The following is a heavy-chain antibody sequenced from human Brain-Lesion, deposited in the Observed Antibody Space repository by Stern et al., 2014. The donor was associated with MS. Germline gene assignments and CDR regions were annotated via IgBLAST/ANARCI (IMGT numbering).Heavy chain of an antibody. V-gene: IGHV5-10-1*03. CDR2: IDPSDSNP. D-gene: IGHD3-16*01. J-gene: IGHJ4*02. CDR1: GYSFTRDW. Sequence: EVQLVESGAEVKKPGESLRISCQGSGYSFTRDWISWVRQMPGKGLEWMGRIDPSDSNPNYSPSFQGHVTISADKSINTAYLDWRSLKASDTAMYYCARHMGEGLSIDYWGQGTLVTVSS. CDR3: ARHMGEGLSIDY.